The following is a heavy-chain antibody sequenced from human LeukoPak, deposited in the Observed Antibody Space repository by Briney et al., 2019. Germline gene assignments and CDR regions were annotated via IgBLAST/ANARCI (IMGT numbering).Heavy chain of an antibody. D-gene: IGHD2/OR15-2a*01. CDR3: ARMIVAKNWFDP. J-gene: IGHJ5*02. V-gene: IGHV2-70*11. Sequence: SGPTLVNPTQPLTLTCTFSGFSLRTSGMCVGWIRQPPGKALEWLARIDWDDDKYYSTSLKTRLTISKDTSKNQVVLTMTNMDPVDTATYYCARMIVAKNWFDPWGQGTLVTVSS. CDR2: IDWDDDK. CDR1: GFSLRTSGMC.